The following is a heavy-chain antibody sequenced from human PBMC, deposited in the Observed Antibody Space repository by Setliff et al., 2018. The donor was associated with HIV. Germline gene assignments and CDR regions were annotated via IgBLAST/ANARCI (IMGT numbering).Heavy chain of an antibody. CDR1: GFTFSSYW. CDR2: IKQDGSEK. V-gene: IGHV3-7*01. D-gene: IGHD2-15*01. CDR3: ARGGFNHAFDI. J-gene: IGHJ3*02. Sequence: PGGSLRLSCAASGFTFSSYWMSWVRQAPGKGLEWVANIKQDGSEKYYADSVKGRFTISRDNAKSTVYLQTGSLSADDTAVYYCARGGFNHAFDIWGQGTMVTVSS.